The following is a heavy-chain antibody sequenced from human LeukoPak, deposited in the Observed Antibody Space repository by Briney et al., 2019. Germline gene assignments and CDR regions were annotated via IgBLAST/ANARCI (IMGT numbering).Heavy chain of an antibody. CDR3: ARDLPHNLTPSYCSSTSCYGGNAFDI. CDR2: ISSSSSYI. V-gene: IGHV3-21*01. CDR1: GFTFSSYS. Sequence: GGSLRLSCAASGFTFSSYSMNWVRQAPGKGLEWVSSISSSSSYIYYADSVKGRFTISRDNAKNSLYLQMNSLRAEDTAVYYCARDLPHNLTPSYCSSTSCYGGNAFDIWGQGTMVTVSS. J-gene: IGHJ3*02. D-gene: IGHD2-2*01.